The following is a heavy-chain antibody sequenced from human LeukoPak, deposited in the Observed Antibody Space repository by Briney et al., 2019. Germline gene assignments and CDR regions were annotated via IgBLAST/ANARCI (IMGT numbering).Heavy chain of an antibody. CDR2: IRGDGET. J-gene: IGHJ4*02. D-gene: IGHD1-1*01. CDR1: GFSFSNYA. Sequence: GGALRLSCAASGFSFSNYAMSWVRQAPARGPEWVSSIRGDGETFYDDSVKGRFTLARDDSRNTVYLQMNNLRVEDTAIYHCAKANWVSNVDSVWWGQGTQVTVSS. V-gene: IGHV3-23*01. CDR3: AKANWVSNVDSVW.